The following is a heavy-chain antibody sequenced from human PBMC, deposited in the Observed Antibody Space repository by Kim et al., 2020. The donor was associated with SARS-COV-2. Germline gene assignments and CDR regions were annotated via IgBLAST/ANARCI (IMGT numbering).Heavy chain of an antibody. CDR3: AAADYGDYFIDY. Sequence: NDNPALKSRVTISVDTSKNQFSLKLSSVTAADTAVYYCAAADYGDYFIDYWGQGTPVTVSS. D-gene: IGHD4-17*01. V-gene: IGHV4-59*01. J-gene: IGHJ4*02.